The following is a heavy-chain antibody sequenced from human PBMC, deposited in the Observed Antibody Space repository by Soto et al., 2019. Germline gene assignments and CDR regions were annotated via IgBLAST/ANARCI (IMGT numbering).Heavy chain of an antibody. Sequence: QVQLQESGPGLVKPSQTLSLTCTVSGGSISSGGYYWSWIRQPQGKGLEWLGYIYYSGSTYYNPSLKSRVTISVDTSKNQFSLKLSSVTAADTAVYYCARDSYGSGSYDAFDIWGQGTMVTVSS. CDR1: GGSISSGGYY. J-gene: IGHJ3*02. D-gene: IGHD3-10*01. CDR3: ARDSYGSGSYDAFDI. V-gene: IGHV4-31*03. CDR2: IYYSGST.